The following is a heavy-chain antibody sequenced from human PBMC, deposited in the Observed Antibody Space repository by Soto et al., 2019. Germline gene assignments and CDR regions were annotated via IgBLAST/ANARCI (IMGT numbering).Heavy chain of an antibody. D-gene: IGHD3-3*01. CDR2: IYPGDSDT. CDR1: GYTFTDYW. Sequence: GESLKISCKVSGYTFTDYWIGWVRQLPGKVLEWMGIIYPGDSDTRYSPSFQGHVTITVDKSTSTAYLQWGSLKASDTAKYYCARISREFWSGFEYWGQGTLVTVSS. CDR3: ARISREFWSGFEY. V-gene: IGHV5-51*01. J-gene: IGHJ4*02.